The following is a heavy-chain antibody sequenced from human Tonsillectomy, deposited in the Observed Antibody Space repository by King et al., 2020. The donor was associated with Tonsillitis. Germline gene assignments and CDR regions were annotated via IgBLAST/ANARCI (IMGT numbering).Heavy chain of an antibody. CDR1: GFTLSRYG. D-gene: IGHD3-10*01. V-gene: IGHV3-7*01. Sequence: VQLVESGGGLVQPGGSLRLSCAVSGFTLSRYGMSWVRQAPGKGLEVVANIKEDGRDKNYVDSVKGRFTISRDNAKNSLFLQMNSLRAEDTAVYYCATEGGRSGSGYWGQGTLVTVSS. CDR2: IKEDGRDK. CDR3: ATEGGRSGSGY. J-gene: IGHJ4*02.